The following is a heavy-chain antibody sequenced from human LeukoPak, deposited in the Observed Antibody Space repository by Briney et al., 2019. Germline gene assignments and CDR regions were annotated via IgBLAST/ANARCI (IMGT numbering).Heavy chain of an antibody. V-gene: IGHV3-11*04. Sequence: GGSLRLSCAASGFTFSDYYMSWIRKAPGKGLEWVSYISSSGSTIYYADSVKGRFTISRDNAKNSLYLQMNSLRAEDTAVYYCARAGGYSNYVNYFDYWGQGTLVTVSS. J-gene: IGHJ4*02. CDR2: ISSSGSTI. CDR1: GFTFSDYY. D-gene: IGHD4-11*01. CDR3: ARAGGYSNYVNYFDY.